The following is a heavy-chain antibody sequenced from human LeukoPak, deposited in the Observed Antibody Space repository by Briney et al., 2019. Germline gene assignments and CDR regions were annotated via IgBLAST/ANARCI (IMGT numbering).Heavy chain of an antibody. CDR3: AKDVGNAMVRGARYYFDY. V-gene: IGHV3-33*06. CDR1: GFTFSSYG. J-gene: IGHJ4*02. CDR2: IWYDGSNK. Sequence: PGGSLRLSCAASGFTFSSYGMHWVRQAPGKGLEWVAVIWYDGSNKYYVDSVKGRFTISRDNSKNTLYLQMNSLRAEDTAVYYCAKDVGNAMVRGARYYFDYWGQGTLVTVSS. D-gene: IGHD3-10*01.